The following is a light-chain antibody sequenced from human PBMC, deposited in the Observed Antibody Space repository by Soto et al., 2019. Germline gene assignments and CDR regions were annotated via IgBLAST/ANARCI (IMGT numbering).Light chain of an antibody. CDR1: QSVGSTY. CDR3: QQYNSSPWT. V-gene: IGKV3-20*01. J-gene: IGKJ1*01. CDR2: GAS. Sequence: EIVLTQSPCTLSLSPGERATLSCRASQSVGSTYLAWYQQKPGQAPRLLIYGASSRATGIPDRFSGSWSGTDFTLTISRLEPEDFAVYYCQQYNSSPWTFGQGTKVDIK.